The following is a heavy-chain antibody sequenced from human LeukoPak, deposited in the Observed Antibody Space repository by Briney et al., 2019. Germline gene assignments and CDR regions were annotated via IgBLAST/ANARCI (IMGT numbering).Heavy chain of an antibody. Sequence: PWETLSLTCAVYGGSFSGYYWSWIRQPPGKGLEWIGEINHRGSTNYNPSLKSRVTISVDTSKNQFSLKLSSVTAADTAVYYCARGLEGATTGVGYWGQGTLVTVSS. CDR1: GGSFSGYY. V-gene: IGHV4-34*01. J-gene: IGHJ4*02. D-gene: IGHD1-26*01. CDR3: ARGLEGATTGVGY. CDR2: INHRGST.